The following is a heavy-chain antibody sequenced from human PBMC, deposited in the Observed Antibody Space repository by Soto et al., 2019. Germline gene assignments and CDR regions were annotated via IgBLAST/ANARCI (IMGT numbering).Heavy chain of an antibody. J-gene: IGHJ4*02. CDR1: GGTFSSYT. V-gene: IGHV1-69*08. Sequence: QVQLVQSGAEVKKPGSSVKVSCKASGGTFSSYTISWVRQAPGQGLEWMGRIIPILGIANYAQKFQGRVTITADKSTSTAYMELSSLRSEDTAVYYCARDSPLLGVSDYWGQGTLVTVSS. CDR3: ARDSPLLGVSDY. CDR2: IIPILGIA. D-gene: IGHD2-15*01.